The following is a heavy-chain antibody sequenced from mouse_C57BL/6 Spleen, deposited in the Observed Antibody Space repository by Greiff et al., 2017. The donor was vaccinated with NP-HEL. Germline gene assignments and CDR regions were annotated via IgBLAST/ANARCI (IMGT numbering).Heavy chain of an antibody. Sequence: QVQLQQPGAELVKPGASVKLSCKASGYTFTSYWMQWVKQRPGQGLEWIGEIDPSDSYTNYNQKFKGKATLTVDTSSSTAYMQLSSLTSEDSAVYYCARGGLPLHFDYWGQGTTLTVSS. V-gene: IGHV1-50*01. CDR2: IDPSDSYT. D-gene: IGHD2-2*01. CDR1: GYTFTSYW. J-gene: IGHJ2*01. CDR3: ARGGLPLHFDY.